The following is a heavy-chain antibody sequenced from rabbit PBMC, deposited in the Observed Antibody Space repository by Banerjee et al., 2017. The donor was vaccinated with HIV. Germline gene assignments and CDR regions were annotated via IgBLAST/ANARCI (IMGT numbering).Heavy chain of an antibody. D-gene: IGHD6-1*01. CDR1: GFSFNNKYV. J-gene: IGHJ3*01. CDR2: INSSSRNV. Sequence: QEQLEESGGDLVKPGRSLTLTCTASGFSFNNKYVMCWVRQAPGKGLEWIGCINSSSRNVVYASWATGRFTISKTSSTTVTLQMTSLTAADTATYFCAREYGGDVGNAYATRLDLWGQGTLVTVS. V-gene: IGHV1S45*01. CDR3: AREYGGDVGNAYATRLDL.